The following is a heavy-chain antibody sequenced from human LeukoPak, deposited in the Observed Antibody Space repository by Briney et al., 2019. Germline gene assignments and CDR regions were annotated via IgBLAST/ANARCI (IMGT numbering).Heavy chain of an antibody. CDR3: VVHSATSCY. V-gene: IGHV3-48*03. D-gene: IGHD1-26*01. CDR1: GFTFSSYE. Sequence: GGSLRLSCATSGFTFSSYEMNWVRQAPGKGLEWISYITTSGTSTYYADSVKGRFTISRDNGKTALSLQMNSLSAEDTAVYYCVVHSATSCYWGQGTLVTVSS. CDR2: ITTSGTST. J-gene: IGHJ4*02.